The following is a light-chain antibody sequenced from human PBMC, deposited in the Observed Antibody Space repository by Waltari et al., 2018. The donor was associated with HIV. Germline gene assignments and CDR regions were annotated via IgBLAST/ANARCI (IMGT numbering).Light chain of an antibody. J-gene: IGKJ3*01. Sequence: DIQMTQSPSSLSASVGDTVPITCRASQSVNNRVNWYHQEPGKAPKVLNYDASRLQSGVPSRFSGSGSGTDVTLTYSSLQPDDFASYFCQQSYNYPLTFGPGTQVDIK. V-gene: IGKV1-39*01. CDR3: QQSYNYPLT. CDR1: QSVNNR. CDR2: DAS.